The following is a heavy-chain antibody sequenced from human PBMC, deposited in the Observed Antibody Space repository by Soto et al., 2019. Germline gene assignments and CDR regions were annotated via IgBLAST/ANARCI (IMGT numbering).Heavy chain of an antibody. V-gene: IGHV4-31*03. Sequence: PSETLSLTCTVSGGSISSGGYYWSWIRQHPGKGLEWIGYIYYSGSTYYNPSLKSRVTISVDTSKNQFSLKLSSVTAADTAVYYCARVGRSDCSSTSCYDYWGQGTLVTVSS. D-gene: IGHD2-2*01. J-gene: IGHJ4*02. CDR2: IYYSGST. CDR1: GGSISSGGYY. CDR3: ARVGRSDCSSTSCYDY.